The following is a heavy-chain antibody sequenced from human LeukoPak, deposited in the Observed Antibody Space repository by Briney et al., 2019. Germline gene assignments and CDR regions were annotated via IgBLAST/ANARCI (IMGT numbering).Heavy chain of an antibody. D-gene: IGHD2-2*01. CDR3: ARAAVDCSSTSCWVNDAFDI. CDR2: IKQDGSEK. V-gene: IGHV3-7*01. J-gene: IGHJ3*02. Sequence: GGSLRLSCAASGFTFSSYWMSWFRQAPGKGLEWVANIKQDGSEKYYVDSVKGRFTISRDDAKSSLYLQMNSLRAGDTAVYYCARAAVDCSSTSCWVNDAFDIWGQGTMVTVSS. CDR1: GFTFSSYW.